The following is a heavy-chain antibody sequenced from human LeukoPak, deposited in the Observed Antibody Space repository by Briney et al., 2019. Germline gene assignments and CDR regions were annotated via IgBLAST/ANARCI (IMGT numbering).Heavy chain of an antibody. J-gene: IGHJ4*02. D-gene: IGHD5-18*01. Sequence: SETLSLTCIVSSGSINNHYWSWIRRPPGKGLEWIGYIYDSWNTKYNPSLQSRVTISMDASRNQFYLHLTSVTAADTAVYYCARDQIGYGLDYWGQGTLVTVSS. V-gene: IGHV4-59*11. CDR3: ARDQIGYGLDY. CDR2: IYDSWNT. CDR1: SGSINNHY.